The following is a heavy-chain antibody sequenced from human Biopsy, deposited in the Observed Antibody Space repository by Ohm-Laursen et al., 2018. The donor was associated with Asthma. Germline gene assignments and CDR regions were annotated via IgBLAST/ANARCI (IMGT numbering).Heavy chain of an antibody. J-gene: IGHJ6*02. D-gene: IGHD6-13*01. Sequence: GTLSLTCAVYGGSFSSNYWSWIRQTPGKGLEWLGDTHHSGYTNYNPSLSSRLTLSVDTSKTQFSLRLPSVTAADTAVYYCVRGSSSWHHGPFHYYYGLDVWGQGTTATGSS. CDR2: THHSGYT. V-gene: IGHV4-34*01. CDR1: GGSFSSNY. CDR3: VRGSSSWHHGPFHYYYGLDV.